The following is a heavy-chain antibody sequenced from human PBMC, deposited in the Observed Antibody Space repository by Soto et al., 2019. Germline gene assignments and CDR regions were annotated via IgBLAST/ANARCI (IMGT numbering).Heavy chain of an antibody. CDR1: GFTFSSYA. D-gene: IGHD6-13*01. Sequence: GGSLRLSCAASGFTFSSYAMSWVRQAPGKGLEWVSAISGSGGSTYYADSVKGRFPISRDNSKNSLYLQMNSLRAEDTAVYYCAGSSSSYYYYYMDVWGKGTTVTVSS. CDR2: ISGSGGST. V-gene: IGHV3-23*01. CDR3: AGSSSSYYYYYMDV. J-gene: IGHJ6*03.